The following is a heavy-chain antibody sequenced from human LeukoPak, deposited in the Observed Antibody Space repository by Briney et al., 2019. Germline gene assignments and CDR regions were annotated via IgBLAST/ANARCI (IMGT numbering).Heavy chain of an antibody. Sequence: PSETLSLTCTVSGGSISSSSYYWGWIRQPPGKGLEWIGSIYYSGSTYYNPSLKSRVTISVDTSKNQFSLKLSSVTAADTAVYYCARQVDYYGSGGRNYWGQGTLVTVSS. V-gene: IGHV4-39*01. D-gene: IGHD3-10*01. J-gene: IGHJ4*02. CDR1: GGSISSSSYY. CDR2: IYYSGST. CDR3: ARQVDYYGSGGRNY.